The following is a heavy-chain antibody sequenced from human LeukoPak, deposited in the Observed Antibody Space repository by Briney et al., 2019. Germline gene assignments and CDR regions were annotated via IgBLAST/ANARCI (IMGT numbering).Heavy chain of an antibody. J-gene: IGHJ3*02. CDR2: IYYSGST. D-gene: IGHD2-15*01. Sequence: SETLSLTCTVSGGSISSYYWSWIRQPPGKGLEWIGYIYYSGSTNYNPSLKSRVTISVDTSKNQFSLKLSSVTAADTAVYYCAREKVVAATDAFDIWGQGTMVTVSS. CDR3: AREKVVAATDAFDI. CDR1: GGSISSYY. V-gene: IGHV4-59*01.